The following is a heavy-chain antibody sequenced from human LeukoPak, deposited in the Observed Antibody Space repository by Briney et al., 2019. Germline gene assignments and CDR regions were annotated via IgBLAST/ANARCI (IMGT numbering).Heavy chain of an antibody. Sequence: GGSLRLSCAASGFTFSTYAMTWVRQAPGKGLEWVSSIGSSGDDTYYADSVKGRFTVSRDNSKSTLYLQMNSLTAEDTAVYYCAKMRGQYYHSYYMDAWGKGTTVTVS. V-gene: IGHV3-23*01. CDR1: GFTFSTYA. J-gene: IGHJ6*03. CDR2: IGSSGDDT. CDR3: AKMRGQYYHSYYMDA.